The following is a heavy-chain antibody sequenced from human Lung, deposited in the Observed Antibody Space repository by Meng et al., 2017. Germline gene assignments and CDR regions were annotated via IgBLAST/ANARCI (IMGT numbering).Heavy chain of an antibody. J-gene: IGHJ4*02. CDR1: GYNFPDYY. CDR2: INPKSGDT. V-gene: IGHV1-2*06. Sequence: VVLVQSGAEVKKPGASVKVSCKPSGYNFPDYYIHWVRRAPGQGLEWMGRINPKSGDTHYAQKFQARVTMTGDTSISTAYMELSGLRSDDTAMYYCARDEDISAAGKLFGDYWGQGTLVTVSS. CDR3: ARDEDISAAGKLFGDY. D-gene: IGHD6-25*01.